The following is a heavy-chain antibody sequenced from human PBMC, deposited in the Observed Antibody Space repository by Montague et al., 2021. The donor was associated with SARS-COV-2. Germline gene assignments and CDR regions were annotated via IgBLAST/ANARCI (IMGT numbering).Heavy chain of an antibody. CDR3: ARISAWHTSDWSAFDY. D-gene: IGHD6-19*01. CDR2: IDWDDDK. V-gene: IGHV2-70*01. CDR1: GFSLSTSGMC. Sequence: PALVKPTQTLTLTCTFSGFSLSTSGMCVSWIRQPPGKALEWLALIDWDDDKYYSTSLKTRLTITKDTSKNQVVLTMTNMDPVDTATYYCARISAWHTSDWSAFDYWGQGTLVTVSS. J-gene: IGHJ4*02.